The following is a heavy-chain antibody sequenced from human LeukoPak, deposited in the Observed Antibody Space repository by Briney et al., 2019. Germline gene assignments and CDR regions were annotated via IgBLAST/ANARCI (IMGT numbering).Heavy chain of an antibody. CDR3: ARGGSSSSYYNNYGMDV. D-gene: IGHD6-13*01. Sequence: ASVKVSCKASGYSLTSFDINWVRQGSGQGLEWMGWMNPKRGNTGYAPTFQGRVTITRDTSIDTAFMELSSLRPDDTAVYYCARGGSSSSYYNNYGMDVWGQGTAITVSS. CDR1: GYSLTSFD. V-gene: IGHV1-8*01. CDR2: MNPKRGNT. J-gene: IGHJ6*02.